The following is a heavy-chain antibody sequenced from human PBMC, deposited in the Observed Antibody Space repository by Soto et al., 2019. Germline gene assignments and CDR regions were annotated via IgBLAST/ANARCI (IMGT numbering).Heavy chain of an antibody. CDR2: ISGGGGST. J-gene: IGHJ1*01. CDR3: AKDGDILSGYPEDFQH. V-gene: IGHV3-23*01. D-gene: IGHD3-9*01. Sequence: EVQLLESGGGLVQPGGSLRLSCAASGFTFSSYAMSWVRQAPGKGLECVSSISGGGGSTYYADSVKGRFTISRDNSKNTLYLQMNSLRAEDTAVYYCAKDGDILSGYPEDFQHWGQGTLVTVSS. CDR1: GFTFSSYA.